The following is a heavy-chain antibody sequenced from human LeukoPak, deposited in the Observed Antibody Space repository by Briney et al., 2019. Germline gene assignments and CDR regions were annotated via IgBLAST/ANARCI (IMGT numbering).Heavy chain of an antibody. CDR1: GGSISSSRYS. J-gene: IGHJ4*02. CDR3: ASSGGRMPFDY. D-gene: IGHD4-23*01. Sequence: KPSETLSLTCTVSGGSISSSRYSWGWIRQPPGKGLEWIGRIYISGSTNYNPSLKSRVTMSVDTSKNQFSLKLSSVTAADTAVYYCASSGGRMPFDYWDQGTLVTVSS. CDR2: IYISGST. V-gene: IGHV4-61*05.